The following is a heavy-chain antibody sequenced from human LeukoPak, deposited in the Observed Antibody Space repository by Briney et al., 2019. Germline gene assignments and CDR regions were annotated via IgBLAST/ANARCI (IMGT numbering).Heavy chain of an antibody. V-gene: IGHV3-30*03. CDR1: GSTFSNYG. Sequence: PGGSLRLSCAASGSTFSNYGMSWVRQAPGKGLEWVAVISYDGSNKYYADSVKGRFTISRDNSKNTLYLQMNSLRAEDTAVYYCARDRPMIVVADAFDIWGQGTMVTVSS. CDR2: ISYDGSNK. D-gene: IGHD3-22*01. CDR3: ARDRPMIVVADAFDI. J-gene: IGHJ3*02.